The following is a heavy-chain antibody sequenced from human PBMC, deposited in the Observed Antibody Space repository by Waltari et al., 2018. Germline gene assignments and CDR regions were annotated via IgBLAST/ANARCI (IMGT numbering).Heavy chain of an antibody. Sequence: EGQLVESGGGLVKPGGSLGRSCVVSGLNFRSSGMNWVRQAPGKGLEWVSYISDGSDYSYYADSVKGRFTISRDNAKNSLYLQMNRLRTDDTAVYYCARDFYCSDGRCTDYWGQGTLVTVSS. CDR2: ISDGSDYS. V-gene: IGHV3-21*01. CDR1: GLNFRSSG. D-gene: IGHD2-15*01. J-gene: IGHJ4*02. CDR3: ARDFYCSDGRCTDY.